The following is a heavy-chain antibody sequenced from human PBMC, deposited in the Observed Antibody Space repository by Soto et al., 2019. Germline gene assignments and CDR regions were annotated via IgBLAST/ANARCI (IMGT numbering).Heavy chain of an antibody. D-gene: IGHD3-9*01. CDR1: GFTFSSYA. CDR2: ISGSGGST. V-gene: IGHV3-23*01. CDR3: AKAGGIFDWLFEIDY. Sequence: GESLKISCAASGFTFSSYAMSWVRQAPGKGLEWVSAISGSGGSTYYADSVKGRFTISRDNSKNTLYLQMNSLRAEDTAVYYCAKAGGIFDWLFEIDYWGQGTLVTVSS. J-gene: IGHJ4*02.